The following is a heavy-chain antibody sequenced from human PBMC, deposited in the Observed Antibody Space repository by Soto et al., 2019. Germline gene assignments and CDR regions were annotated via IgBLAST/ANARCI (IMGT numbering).Heavy chain of an antibody. V-gene: IGHV1-69*13. CDR1: GGTFSSYA. Sequence: SVKVSCKASGGTFSSYAISWVRQAPGQGLGWMGGIIPIFGTANYAQKFQGRVTITADESTSTAYMELSSLRSEDTAVYYCARDFSRPRQQMVRPRLNWFDPWGQ. CDR2: IIPIFGTA. J-gene: IGHJ5*02. CDR3: ARDFSRPRQQMVRPRLNWFDP. D-gene: IGHD6-13*01.